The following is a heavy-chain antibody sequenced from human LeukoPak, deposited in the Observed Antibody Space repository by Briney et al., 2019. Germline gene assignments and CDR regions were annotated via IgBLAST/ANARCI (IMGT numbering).Heavy chain of an antibody. CDR3: AKDRVRTMIVVVTYYFDY. J-gene: IGHJ4*02. Sequence: QAGGSLRLSCAASGFTFSSYAMSWVRQAPGKGLEWVSAISGSGGSTYYADSVKGRFTISRDNSKNTLYLQMNSLRAEDTAVYYCAKDRVRTMIVVVTYYFDYWGQGTLVTVSS. CDR2: ISGSGGST. CDR1: GFTFSSYA. D-gene: IGHD3-22*01. V-gene: IGHV3-23*01.